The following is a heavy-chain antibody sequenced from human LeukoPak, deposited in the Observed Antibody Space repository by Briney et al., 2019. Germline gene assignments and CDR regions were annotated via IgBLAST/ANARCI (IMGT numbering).Heavy chain of an antibody. J-gene: IGHJ3*02. CDR2: ISGSGGST. V-gene: IGHV3-23*01. CDR1: GSTLATMA. D-gene: IGHD6-13*01. Sequence: GGSLGPSGPPLGSTLATMAIAWAARLPGRGWEGVSAISGSGGSTYYADSVKGRFTISRDNSKNTLYLQMNSLRAEDTAVYYCAKKEAGIGAFDIWGQGTMVTVSS. CDR3: AKKEAGIGAFDI.